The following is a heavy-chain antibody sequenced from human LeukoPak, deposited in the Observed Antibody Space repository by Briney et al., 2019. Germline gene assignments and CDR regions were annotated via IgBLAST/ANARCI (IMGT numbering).Heavy chain of an antibody. CDR3: AKDRSRALHFDY. J-gene: IGHJ4*02. CDR1: GFTFSSYG. CDR2: IRYDGSNK. Sequence: TGGSLRLSCAASGFTFSSYGMHWVRQAPGKGLEWVAFIRYDGSNKYYADSVKGRFTISRDNSKNTLYLQMNSLRAEDTAVYYCAKDRSRALHFDYWGQGTLVTVSS. V-gene: IGHV3-30*02.